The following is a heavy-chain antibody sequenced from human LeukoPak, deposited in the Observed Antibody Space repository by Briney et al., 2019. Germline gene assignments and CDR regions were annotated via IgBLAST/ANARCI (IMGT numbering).Heavy chain of an antibody. CDR1: GFTFSSHW. V-gene: IGHV3-7*01. J-gene: IGHJ4*02. CDR2: IKQDGSES. Sequence: GGSLRLSCAASGFTFSSHWMDWVRQAPGKGLEWVANIKQDGSESYYLDSVKGRFTISRDNAKSSLYLQMNSLRAEDTAVYYCARTCSGGSCYSGGSSWGQGTLVTVSS. CDR3: ARTCSGGSCYSGGSS. D-gene: IGHD2-15*01.